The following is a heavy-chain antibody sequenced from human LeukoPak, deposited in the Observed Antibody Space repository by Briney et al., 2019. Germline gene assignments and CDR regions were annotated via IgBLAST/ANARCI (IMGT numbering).Heavy chain of an antibody. CDR3: ARDYGARGLNHYYYYMHV. V-gene: IGHV1-2*02. Sequence: ASVKVSCKASGYTFTGYYMHWVRQAPGQGLEWMGWINPNSGGTNYAQKFQGRVTMTRDTSISTAYMELSRLRSDDTAVYYCARDYGARGLNHYYYYMHVWGKGTTVTISS. J-gene: IGHJ6*03. D-gene: IGHD3-10*01. CDR2: INPNSGGT. CDR1: GYTFTGYY.